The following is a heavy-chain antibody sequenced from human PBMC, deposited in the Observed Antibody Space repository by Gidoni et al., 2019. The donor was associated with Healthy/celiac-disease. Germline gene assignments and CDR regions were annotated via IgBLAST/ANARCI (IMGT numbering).Heavy chain of an antibody. Sequence: EVQLVQSVAEVKKHGESLNISCMGSGYSFTSYWSGWVRQMPGKGLEWMGIIYPGDSDTRYSPSFQGQVTISADKSISTAYLQWSSLKASDTAMYYCARPGGLCGGDCYADSFDYWGQGTLVTVSS. CDR3: ARPGGLCGGDCYADSFDY. J-gene: IGHJ4*02. CDR2: IYPGDSDT. CDR1: GYSFTSYW. D-gene: IGHD2-21*02. V-gene: IGHV5-51*01.